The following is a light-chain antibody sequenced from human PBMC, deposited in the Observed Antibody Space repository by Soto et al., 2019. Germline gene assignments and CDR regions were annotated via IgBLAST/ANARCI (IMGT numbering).Light chain of an antibody. Sequence: QSVLTQPPSVSAAPGQKVTISCSGSFSNIGNNYVSWYQQLPGTAPKLLIYDINKRPSGIPDRFSGSKPGTSATLGITGLQAGYEADYFGGTWDSSLSIFVFGAGTKVTVL. J-gene: IGLJ1*01. CDR1: FSNIGNNY. V-gene: IGLV1-51*01. CDR2: DIN. CDR3: GTWDSSLSIFV.